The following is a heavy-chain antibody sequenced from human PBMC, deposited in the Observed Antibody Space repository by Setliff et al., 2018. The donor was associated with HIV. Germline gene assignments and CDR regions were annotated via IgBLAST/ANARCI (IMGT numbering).Heavy chain of an antibody. Sequence: PSETLSLTCTVSNGSISSGTFYWNWIRQPAGKGLEWIGRINTSGSTNYNPSLKSRVTILGDTSKNQFSLNLTSVTAADTAVYYCARGRFVGFDYWGQGTLVTVSS. CDR2: INTSGST. V-gene: IGHV4-61*02. J-gene: IGHJ4*02. D-gene: IGHD3-16*02. CDR1: NGSISSGTFY. CDR3: ARGRFVGFDY.